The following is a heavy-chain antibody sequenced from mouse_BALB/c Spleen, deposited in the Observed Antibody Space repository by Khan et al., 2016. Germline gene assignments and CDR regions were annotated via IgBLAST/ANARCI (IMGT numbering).Heavy chain of an antibody. V-gene: IGHV3-2*02. Sequence: EVKLLESGPGLVKPSQSLSLTCTVTGYSITSDYAWNWIRQFPGNKLEWMGYKSSSGSTSYNPTLKSRISITRDTSKNQFFLQLNSVTTEDTATYYCARSNYGNYRVFAYWGQGTLVTVSA. CDR2: KSSSGST. CDR3: ARSNYGNYRVFAY. CDR1: GYSITSDYA. D-gene: IGHD2-1*01. J-gene: IGHJ3*01.